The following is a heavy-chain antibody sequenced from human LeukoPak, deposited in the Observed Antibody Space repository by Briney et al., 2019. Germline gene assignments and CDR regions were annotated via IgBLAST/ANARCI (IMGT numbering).Heavy chain of an antibody. J-gene: IGHJ4*02. CDR2: INPNSGGT. V-gene: IGHV1-2*02. CDR3: ARGRITMVRGVNY. CDR1: GYTFTGYY. Sequence: ASVKVSCKASGYTFTGYYMHWVRQASGQGLEWMGWINPNSGGTNYAQKFQGRVTMTRDTPISTAYMELSRLRSHDTAVYYCARGRITMVRGVNYWGQGTLVTVSS. D-gene: IGHD3-10*01.